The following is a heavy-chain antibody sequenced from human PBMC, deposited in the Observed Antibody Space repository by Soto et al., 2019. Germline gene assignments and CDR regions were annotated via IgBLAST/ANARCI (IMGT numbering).Heavy chain of an antibody. D-gene: IGHD6-13*01. CDR2: IWYDESNK. CDR3: ARDESSSKADYYYYSGMDV. V-gene: IGHV3-33*01. J-gene: IGHJ6*02. CDR1: GFTFSSCV. Sequence: PEGSLILSCAAYGFTFSSCVMHWVRQAPGKGLEWVAVIWYDESNKYYADSVKGRFTISRDNSKNTLYLQMNSLRAEDTAVYYCARDESSSKADYYYYSGMDVWGQGTTVTVS.